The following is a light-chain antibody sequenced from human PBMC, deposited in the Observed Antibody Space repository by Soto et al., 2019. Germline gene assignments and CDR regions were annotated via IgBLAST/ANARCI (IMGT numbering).Light chain of an antibody. CDR1: NIGSKS. V-gene: IGLV3-21*04. J-gene: IGLJ1*01. Sequence: SYELTQPPSVSVAPGKTARITCGGNNIGSKSVHWYQQKPGQAPVLVIYYDSDRPSGIPERFSGSNSGNTATLTISRVEAGDEADYYCQVWDSSRDHTHVSGHGNNLTVL. CDR3: QVWDSSRDHTHV. CDR2: YDS.